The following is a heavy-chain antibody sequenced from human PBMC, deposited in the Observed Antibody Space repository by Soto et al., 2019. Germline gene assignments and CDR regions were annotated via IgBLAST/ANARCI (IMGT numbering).Heavy chain of an antibody. Sequence: PGWSLRLSCAASGFTFSMYWMNWVRQVPGKGPEWVSRINDDGSSTNYADSVKGRFTISRDNAKNTLYLQMNDLRAEDTAVYYCTRGHRSTSSGTGAFWGQGTLVTASS. D-gene: IGHD3-10*01. V-gene: IGHV3-74*01. CDR2: INDDGSST. CDR3: TRGHRSTSSGTGAF. CDR1: GFTFSMYW. J-gene: IGHJ4*02.